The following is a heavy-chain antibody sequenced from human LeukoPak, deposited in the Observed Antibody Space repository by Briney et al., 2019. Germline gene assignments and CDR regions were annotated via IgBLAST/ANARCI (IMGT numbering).Heavy chain of an antibody. J-gene: IGHJ4*02. V-gene: IGHV3-64*01. Sequence: GGSLRLSCAASGFTFSSYAMHWVRQAPGKGLEYVSAISSNGGSTYYANSVKGRFTISRDNSKNTLYLQMGSLRAEDMAVYYCARAWGDYGSGSYPADYWGQGALVTVSS. CDR1: GFTFSSYA. CDR2: ISSNGGST. D-gene: IGHD3-10*01. CDR3: ARAWGDYGSGSYPADY.